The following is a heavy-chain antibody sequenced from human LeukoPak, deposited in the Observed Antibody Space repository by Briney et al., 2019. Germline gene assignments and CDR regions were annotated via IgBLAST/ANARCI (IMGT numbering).Heavy chain of an antibody. CDR2: ISGSGGST. V-gene: IGHV3-23*01. Sequence: PGGSLRLSCAASGFTFSTYALNWVRQAPGKGLEWVSAISGSGGSTYYADSVKGRFTISRDNSKNTLYLQMNSLRAEDTAVYYCAKDSSGYYPNFDYWGQGTLVTVSS. CDR3: AKDSSGYYPNFDY. D-gene: IGHD3-22*01. J-gene: IGHJ4*02. CDR1: GFTFSTYA.